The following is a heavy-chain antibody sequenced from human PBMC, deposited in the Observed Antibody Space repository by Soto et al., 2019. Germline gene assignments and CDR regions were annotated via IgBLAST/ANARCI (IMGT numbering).Heavy chain of an antibody. D-gene: IGHD6-13*01. CDR1: GYTFTSYG. Sequence: ASVKVSCKASGYTFTSYGISWVRQAPGQGLEWMGWISAYNGNTNYAQKLQGRVTMTTDTSTSTAYMELRSLRSDDTAVYYCARVFVSFAAAGTYFDYWGQGTLVTVSS. J-gene: IGHJ4*02. CDR3: ARVFVSFAAAGTYFDY. V-gene: IGHV1-18*01. CDR2: ISAYNGNT.